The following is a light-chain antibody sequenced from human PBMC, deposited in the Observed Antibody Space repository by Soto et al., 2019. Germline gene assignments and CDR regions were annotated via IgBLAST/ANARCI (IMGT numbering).Light chain of an antibody. J-gene: IGKJ1*01. CDR1: QSISSW. V-gene: IGKV1-5*03. CDR2: KAS. CDR3: QQYNSYSRT. Sequence: DIQITQSPSTLSASVGDRVTISCRASQSISSWLAWYQQKPGKAPKLLIYKASSLESGVPSRFSGSGSGTEFTLTISSLQPDDFATYYCQQYNSYSRTFGQGTKVEFK.